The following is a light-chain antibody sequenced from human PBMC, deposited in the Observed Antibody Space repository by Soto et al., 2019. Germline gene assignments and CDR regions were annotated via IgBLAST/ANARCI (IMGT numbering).Light chain of an antibody. CDR2: GIS. J-gene: IGKJ3*01. CDR3: QQYGSSPLVT. Sequence: EIVLTQSPGTLSLSPGERATLSCRASQSVSSNYLAWYQQKPGQAPRLLIYGISSRATGIPDRFSGSGSGTDFTLTISRLEPEDFAVYYCQQYGSSPLVTFGSGTKVDIK. CDR1: QSVSSNY. V-gene: IGKV3-20*01.